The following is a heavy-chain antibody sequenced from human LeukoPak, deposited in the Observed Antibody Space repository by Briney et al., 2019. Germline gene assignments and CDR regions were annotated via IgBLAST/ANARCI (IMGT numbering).Heavy chain of an antibody. CDR2: IIGNGRRT. CDR3: AKGGSDYIWGSYLPFEY. J-gene: IGHJ4*02. Sequence: PGGSLRLSCAASGFTFSTYAMNWVRQAPGKGLEWVSAIIGNGRRTNYADSVKGRFTISRDNAKNTLYLQMNSLTAGDTAVYFCAKGGSDYIWGSYLPFEYWGQGTLVTVSS. D-gene: IGHD3-16*02. V-gene: IGHV3-23*01. CDR1: GFTFSTYA.